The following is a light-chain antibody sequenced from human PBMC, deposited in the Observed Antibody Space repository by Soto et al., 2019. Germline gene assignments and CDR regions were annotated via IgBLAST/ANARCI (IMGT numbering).Light chain of an antibody. Sequence: EIVLTQSPGTLSLSPGERATLSCRASQSVSSSYLAWYQQKPGQAPRLLIYGASSRATGIPDRFSGSGSGTDFTLTISRLEPEDSAVYFCQQYRSSAPAWTFGQGTQVEIK. CDR2: GAS. V-gene: IGKV3-20*01. J-gene: IGKJ1*01. CDR1: QSVSSSY. CDR3: QQYRSSAPAWT.